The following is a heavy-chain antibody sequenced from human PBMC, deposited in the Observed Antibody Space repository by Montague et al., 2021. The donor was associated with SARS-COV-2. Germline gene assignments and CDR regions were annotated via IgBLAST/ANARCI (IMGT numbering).Heavy chain of an antibody. V-gene: IGHV4-39*01. CDR3: ARRCTGGGYYHASH. CDR2: VYYSGNT. J-gene: IGHJ4*02. CDR1: GGSISNSNYY. D-gene: IGHD2-8*02. Sequence: SETLSLTCTVSGGSISNSNYYWGWIRQPPGKGLEWIGSVYYSGNTYHNPSLKSRVSISVDTSKSQLSLKVMSVTAADTAVYYCARRCTGGGYYHASHWGQGTLGTVSS.